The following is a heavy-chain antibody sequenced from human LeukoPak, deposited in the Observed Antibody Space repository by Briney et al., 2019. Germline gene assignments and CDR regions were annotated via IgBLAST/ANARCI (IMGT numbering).Heavy chain of an antibody. CDR1: GESFSGYY. Sequence: PSGTLSLTCAVYGESFSGYYWSWIRQPPGKGLEWIGEINHSGSTKHNPSLRSRVTVSIDTSKNQFSLKVSSVTAADTAVYSCARHYAHGSGTYAPFAYWGQGALVTVSS. CDR2: INHSGST. D-gene: IGHD3-10*01. J-gene: IGHJ4*02. CDR3: ARHYAHGSGTYAPFAY. V-gene: IGHV4-34*01.